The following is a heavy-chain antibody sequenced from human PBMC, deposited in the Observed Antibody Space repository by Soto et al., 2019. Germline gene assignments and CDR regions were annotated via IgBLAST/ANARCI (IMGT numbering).Heavy chain of an antibody. D-gene: IGHD1-1*01. CDR3: ATWHEREHAYDV. J-gene: IGHJ3*01. V-gene: IGHV3-53*01. CDR2: LYDGDGS. Sequence: DVQLVESGGGLIQPGWSLRLSCAAFGLTISGKKYVAWVRQAPGKGLEWVSALYDGDGSFYADSVKGRFTTSSDSSKTTVYLQMNDLRPDDTAVYYCATWHEREHAYDVWGQGTTVTVSS. CDR1: GLTISGKKY.